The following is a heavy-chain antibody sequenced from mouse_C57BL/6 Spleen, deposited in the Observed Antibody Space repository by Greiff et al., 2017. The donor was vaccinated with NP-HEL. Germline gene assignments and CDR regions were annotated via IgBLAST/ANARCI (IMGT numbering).Heavy chain of an antibody. CDR2: IYPGDGDT. Sequence: VQLVESGPELVKPGASVKISCKASGYAFSSSWMNWVKQRPGKGLEWIGRIYPGDGDTNYNGKFKGKATLTADKSSSTAYMQLSSLTSEDSAVYFCARGGSSPFFDYWGQGTTLTVSS. CDR3: ARGGSSPFFDY. D-gene: IGHD1-1*01. CDR1: GYAFSSSW. V-gene: IGHV1-82*01. J-gene: IGHJ2*01.